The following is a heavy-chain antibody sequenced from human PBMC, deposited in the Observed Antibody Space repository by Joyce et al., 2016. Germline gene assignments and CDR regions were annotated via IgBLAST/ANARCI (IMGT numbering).Heavy chain of an antibody. V-gene: IGHV4-34*01. J-gene: IGHJ5*02. CDR3: ARGRVDYSTSYNWFDP. D-gene: IGHD6-6*01. Sequence: QVQLQQWGAGLLKPSETLSLTCAVYGGSFSGYYWSWIRQPPGKGLEGIGEINQSGSTIYSTSLKSRVTISGDRSKKQISLKLTSVTAADTAIYCCARGRVDYSTSYNWFDPWGQGSLVTVSS. CDR2: INQSGST. CDR1: GGSFSGYY.